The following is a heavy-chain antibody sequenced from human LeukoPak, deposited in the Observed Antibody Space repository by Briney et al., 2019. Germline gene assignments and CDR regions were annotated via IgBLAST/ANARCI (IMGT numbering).Heavy chain of an antibody. J-gene: IGHJ5*02. CDR2: INHSGST. V-gene: IGHV4-34*01. CDR3: ARCSGSYPLHWFDP. D-gene: IGHD1-26*01. Sequence: SETLSLSCAVYGGSFSGYYWSWIRQPPGKGLEWIGEINHSGSTNYNPSLKSRVTISVDTSKNQFSLKLGSVTAADTAVYYCARCSGSYPLHWFDPWGQGTLVTVSS. CDR1: GGSFSGYY.